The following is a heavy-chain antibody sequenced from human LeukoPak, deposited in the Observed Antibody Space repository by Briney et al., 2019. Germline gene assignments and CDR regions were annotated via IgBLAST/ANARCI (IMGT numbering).Heavy chain of an antibody. V-gene: IGHV3-21*01. CDR3: ARGIGPFFDY. J-gene: IGHJ4*02. Sequence: GGSLRLSCAASGFTFSSYSMNWVRQAPGKGLELVSSISSSSSYRYYADSVKGRFTISRDNAKNSLYLQMNSLRAEDTAVYYCARGIGPFFDYWGQGTLVTVSS. CDR1: GFTFSSYS. CDR2: ISSSSSYR.